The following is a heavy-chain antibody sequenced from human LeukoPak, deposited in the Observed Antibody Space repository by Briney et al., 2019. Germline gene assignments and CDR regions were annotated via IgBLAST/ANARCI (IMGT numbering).Heavy chain of an antibody. CDR2: INSNNGAT. J-gene: IGHJ4*02. Sequence: ASVKVSCKASGYTFTDHYIHWVRQAPGQGLEWMGWINSNNGATNYAQKFQGRVTMTRDTSISTAYMELSRLRSDGTAVYYCASGTSIAARSDPYYFDYWGQGTLVTVSS. CDR3: ASGTSIAARSDPYYFDY. CDR1: GYTFTDHY. D-gene: IGHD6-6*01. V-gene: IGHV1-2*02.